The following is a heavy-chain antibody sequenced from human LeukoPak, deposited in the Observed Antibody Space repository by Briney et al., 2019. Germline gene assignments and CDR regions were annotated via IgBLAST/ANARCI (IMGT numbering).Heavy chain of an antibody. CDR3: ARGDIVVVVAATGKNDAFDI. J-gene: IGHJ3*02. CDR1: GFTFSSYA. D-gene: IGHD2-15*01. V-gene: IGHV3-30*04. CDR2: ISYDGSNK. Sequence: GGSLRLSCAASGFTFSSYAMHWVRQAPGKGLEWVAVISYDGSNKYYADSVKGRFTISRDNSKNTLYLQMNSLRAEDTAVYYCARGDIVVVVAATGKNDAFDIWGQGTMVTVSS.